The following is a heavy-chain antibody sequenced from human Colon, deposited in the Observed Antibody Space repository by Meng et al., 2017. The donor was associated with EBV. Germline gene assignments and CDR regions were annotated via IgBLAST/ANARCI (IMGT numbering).Heavy chain of an antibody. CDR1: GGSMSSGNYY. Sequence: LQDARQGLVGPPPTLPLTCTVSGGSMSSGNYYWSWIRQPPGKGLEWIGYIHHSGSAYYNPSLKSRVSISVDTSKNQFSLNLNSMTAADTAVYYCASFDHIPRRNYFDYWGQGTLVTVFS. CDR2: IHHSGSA. D-gene: IGHD2-21*01. V-gene: IGHV4-30-4*01. J-gene: IGHJ4*02. CDR3: ASFDHIPRRNYFDY.